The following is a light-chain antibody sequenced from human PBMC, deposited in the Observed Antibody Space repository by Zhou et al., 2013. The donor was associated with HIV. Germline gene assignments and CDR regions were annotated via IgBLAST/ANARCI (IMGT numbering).Light chain of an antibody. CDR2: GTS. CDR3: QHYVNSPPYT. CDR1: QSVSSSY. Sequence: EIVLTQSPGTLSLSPGERATLSCRASQSVSSSYLAWYQQKPGQSPRLLIYGTSSRATGIPDRFSGGGSGTDFTLTISRLEPEDFAVYYCQHYVNSPPYTFGQGTKLEIK. J-gene: IGKJ2*01. V-gene: IGKV3-20*01.